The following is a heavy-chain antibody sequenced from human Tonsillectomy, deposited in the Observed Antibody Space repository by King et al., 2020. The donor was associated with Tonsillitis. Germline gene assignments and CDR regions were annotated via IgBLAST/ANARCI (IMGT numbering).Heavy chain of an antibody. Sequence: VQLVESGGGLVKPGGSLRLSCAASGFTFSSYSMNWVRQAPGKGLEWVSSISSSSSYIYYADSVKGRFTISRDNAKNSLYLQMNSLRAEDTAVYYCARDKGYYYDSSGYATSAMALWGQGTTVTVSS. J-gene: IGHJ6*02. V-gene: IGHV3-21*01. D-gene: IGHD3-22*01. CDR1: GFTFSSYS. CDR2: ISSSSSYI. CDR3: ARDKGYYYDSSGYATSAMAL.